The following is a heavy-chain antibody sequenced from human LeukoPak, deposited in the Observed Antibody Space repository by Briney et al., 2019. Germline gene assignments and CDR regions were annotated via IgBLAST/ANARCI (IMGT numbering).Heavy chain of an antibody. CDR3: ARDPRKSRSWYWDY. D-gene: IGHD6-13*01. CDR1: GFTFSSYS. J-gene: IGHJ4*02. CDR2: ISGSGSYI. V-gene: IGHV3-21*01. Sequence: GGSLRLSCAASGFTFSSYSMNWVRQAPGKGLECLSSISGSGSYIYYIDSVTGRFTLFRDNAKHSLYLQMNSLRAEDTAVYFCARDPRKSRSWYWDYWGQGTLVTVSS.